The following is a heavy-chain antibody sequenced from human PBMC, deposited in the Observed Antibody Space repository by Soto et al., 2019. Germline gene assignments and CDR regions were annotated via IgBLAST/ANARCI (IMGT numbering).Heavy chain of an antibody. CDR3: AHRNPYDVDGTAGWFDT. Sequence: QLTLKESGPPVMEPTQTLTLTCTFSGFSLSTSGVGVGWVCHAPGKALAWLAFIYWDDDKRYSPSLKTTLTINKDTSNNQVVLTMTHMDAVDTAIYYCAHRNPYDVDGTAGWFDTWAKGPLVTVSS. J-gene: IGHJ5*02. D-gene: IGHD2-21*02. CDR2: IYWDDDK. V-gene: IGHV2-5*02. CDR1: GFSLSTSGVG.